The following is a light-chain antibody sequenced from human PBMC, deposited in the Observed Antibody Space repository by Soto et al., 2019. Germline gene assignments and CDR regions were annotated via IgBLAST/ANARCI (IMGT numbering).Light chain of an antibody. CDR1: HGISNY. Sequence: DIQMTHSPSSLSASVGDRFAITCRASHGISNYLAWYQQKPGKVPKLLIYAASTLQSLVPSRFSGSGYGTDFTLTISSLQHEDVATYYCQKYNSAPYTFGHGTKVDIK. V-gene: IGKV1-27*01. CDR2: AAS. J-gene: IGKJ3*01. CDR3: QKYNSAPYT.